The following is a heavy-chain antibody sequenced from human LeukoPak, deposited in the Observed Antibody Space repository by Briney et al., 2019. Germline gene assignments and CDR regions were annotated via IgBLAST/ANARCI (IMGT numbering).Heavy chain of an antibody. D-gene: IGHD3-16*02. V-gene: IGHV1-46*01. CDR1: GYTFTSYY. J-gene: IGHJ5*02. CDR2: INPSGGST. CDR3: ARDEFYDYVWGSYRYNWFDP. Sequence: ASVKVSCKASGYTFTSYYMHWVRQAPGQGLEWMGIINPSGGSTSYAQKFQGRVTMTRDTSTSTVYMELSSLRSEDTAVYYCARDEFYDYVWGSYRYNWFDPWGQGTLVTVSS.